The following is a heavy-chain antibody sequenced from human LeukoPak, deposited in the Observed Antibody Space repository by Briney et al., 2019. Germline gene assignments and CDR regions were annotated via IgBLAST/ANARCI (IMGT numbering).Heavy chain of an antibody. CDR3: ARVRCSSTSCPTDDAFDI. J-gene: IGHJ3*02. D-gene: IGHD2-2*01. Sequence: ASVKVSCKASGYTFTSYGISWVRQAPGQGLEWMGWISAYNGNTNYAQKLQCRVTMTTDTSTSTAYMELRSLRSDDTAVYYCARVRCSSTSCPTDDAFDIWGQGTMVTVSS. CDR1: GYTFTSYG. V-gene: IGHV1-18*01. CDR2: ISAYNGNT.